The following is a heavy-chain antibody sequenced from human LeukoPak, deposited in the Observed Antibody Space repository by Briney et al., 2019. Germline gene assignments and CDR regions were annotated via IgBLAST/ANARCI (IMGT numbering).Heavy chain of an antibody. V-gene: IGHV4-4*09. J-gene: IGHJ4*02. CDR1: GGSISGYY. CDR3: ARRYCSSGTCCLDH. CDR2: IYTSGNT. D-gene: IGHD2-15*01. Sequence: SETLSLTCTVSGGSISGYYWSWIRQPPGKGLEWIGYIYTSGNTNYNPSLKSRVTISVDTSKNQFLLKLSSVTAADTAVYYCARRYCSSGTCCLDHWGQGTLVTVSS.